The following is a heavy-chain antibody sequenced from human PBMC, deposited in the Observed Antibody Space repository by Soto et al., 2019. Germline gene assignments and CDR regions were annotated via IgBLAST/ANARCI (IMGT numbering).Heavy chain of an antibody. Sequence: SETLSLTCTVSGASIRSTDYYWSWIRQAPGKGLEWIGYVYYTGSTYYNPSLMSRPTISVDTSENQFSLKLTSVTAAETAVYYCVRTAREGAVAPHWFDRWGQGTQVTVSS. D-gene: IGHD2-21*02. CDR1: GASIRSTDYY. V-gene: IGHV4-30-4*01. J-gene: IGHJ5*02. CDR2: VYYTGST. CDR3: VRTAREGAVAPHWFDR.